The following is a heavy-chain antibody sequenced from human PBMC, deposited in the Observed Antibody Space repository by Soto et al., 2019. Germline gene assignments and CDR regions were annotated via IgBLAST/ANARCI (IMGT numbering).Heavy chain of an antibody. CDR3: ARDLDRYCSVTSCHAMDV. CDR2: VYHNGTS. Sequence: SETLSLTCVVSGGSIRSSNWWAWVRQTPGKGLEWIGEVYHNGTSNYNPSLKGRATISVDRSKDQVSLRLNSVIDADTAVYYCARDLDRYCSVTSCHAMDVWGQGTPVTVSS. V-gene: IGHV4-4*02. D-gene: IGHD2-15*01. CDR1: GGSIRSSNW. J-gene: IGHJ6*02.